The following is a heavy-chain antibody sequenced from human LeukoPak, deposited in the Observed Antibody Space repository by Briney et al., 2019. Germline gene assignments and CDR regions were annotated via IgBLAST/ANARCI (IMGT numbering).Heavy chain of an antibody. D-gene: IGHD1-1*01. CDR1: GGSFSSHA. V-gene: IGHV1-69*05. J-gene: IGHJ6*03. CDR3: ARGSWDDVGYYYYYYMDV. Sequence: SVNVSCKASGGSFSSHAVGWVRQAPGQGLEWLGGTIPLFGTTRYAQKFQGRVTITTDESTRTAYMDLSSLTSEDTAVYYCARGSWDDVGYYYYYYMDVWGKGSTVTVSS. CDR2: TIPLFGTT.